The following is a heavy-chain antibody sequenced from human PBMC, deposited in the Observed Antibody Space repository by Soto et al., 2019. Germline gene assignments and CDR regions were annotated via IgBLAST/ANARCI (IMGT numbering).Heavy chain of an antibody. Sequence: QLQLVQSGAEVKKPGASVKISCKASGYTFTSYYMHWVRQAPGQGVEWMGVTDPSAGSTTHAQKFQGRVTMTRDSSTSTVYMELSSLRSDETAVYYCARSPVPVGTTLHYFDYWGQGTLVTVSS. V-gene: IGHV1-46*01. CDR2: TDPSAGST. CDR3: ARSPVPVGTTLHYFDY. CDR1: GYTFTSYY. D-gene: IGHD1-1*01. J-gene: IGHJ4*02.